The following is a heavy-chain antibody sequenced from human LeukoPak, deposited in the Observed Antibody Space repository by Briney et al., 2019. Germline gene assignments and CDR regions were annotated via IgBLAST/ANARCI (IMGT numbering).Heavy chain of an antibody. CDR2: ISTFKGDT. D-gene: IGHD5-24*01. J-gene: IGHJ4*02. CDR1: GYAFRNYG. V-gene: IGHV1-18*01. CDR3: ARGGRDGYKGFDY. Sequence: GASVKVSCKASGYAFRNYGITWVRQAPGEGLEWIGWISTFKGDTNYARKFHGRITLTTDRSTTTAYMELRGLRSGDTAVYYCARGGRDGYKGFDYWGQGTLVTVSS.